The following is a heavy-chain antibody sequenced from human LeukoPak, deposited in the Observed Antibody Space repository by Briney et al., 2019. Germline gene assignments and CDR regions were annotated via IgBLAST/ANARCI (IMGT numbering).Heavy chain of an antibody. CDR2: IRSKAYGGTT. CDR1: GFTFGDYA. V-gene: IGHV3-49*04. CDR3: TRSLPRSMIVVVTSLFDY. D-gene: IGHD3-22*01. Sequence: PGGSLRLSCTASGFTFGDYAMSWVRQAPGKGLEWVGFIRSKAYGGTTEYAASVKGRFTISRDDSKSIAYLQMNSLKTEDTAVYYCTRSLPRSMIVVVTSLFDYWGQGTLVTVSS. J-gene: IGHJ4*02.